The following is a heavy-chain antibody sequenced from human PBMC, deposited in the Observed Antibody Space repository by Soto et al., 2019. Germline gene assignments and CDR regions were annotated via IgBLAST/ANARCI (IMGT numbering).Heavy chain of an antibody. V-gene: IGHV5-51*01. Sequence: EVQLVQSGAEVKKPGESLKISCKSSGYGFTFFWIGWVRQMPGKGLEWMGIIFPADSDTRYSPSFQGQVTISADKSISTAYLQWSSLRASDTAMYYCARQDYGDNQVADYWGQGPLVTVSS. D-gene: IGHD4-17*01. CDR2: IFPADSDT. J-gene: IGHJ4*02. CDR3: ARQDYGDNQVADY. CDR1: GYGFTFFW.